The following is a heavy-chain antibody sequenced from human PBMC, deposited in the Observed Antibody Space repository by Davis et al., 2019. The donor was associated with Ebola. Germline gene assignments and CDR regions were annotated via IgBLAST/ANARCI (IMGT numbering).Heavy chain of an antibody. Sequence: GESLKISCAASGFTFSRYSMNWVRQAPGKGLELVSSITSRSSYIYYADSVKGRFTISRDNAKNSLYLQMNNLRAEDTAVYYCARDEVRTYYDFWSGYSDYYYGMDVWGQGTTVTVSS. J-gene: IGHJ6*02. CDR2: ITSRSSYI. V-gene: IGHV3-21*01. CDR1: GFTFSRYS. D-gene: IGHD3-3*01. CDR3: ARDEVRTYYDFWSGYSDYYYGMDV.